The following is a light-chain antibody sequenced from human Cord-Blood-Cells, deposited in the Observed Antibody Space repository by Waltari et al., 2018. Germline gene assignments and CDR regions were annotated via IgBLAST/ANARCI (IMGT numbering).Light chain of an antibody. J-gene: IGLJ3*02. CDR3: AAWDDSLNGPV. CDR2: SNR. CDR1: SSNIGSNT. Sequence: QSVLTQPPSASGTPGQRVTISCSGSSSNIGSNTLNWYQQLPGTAPKLLIYSNRRRPSGVPDRVSGSKSGTSASLAISGLQSEDGADYYCAAWDDSLNGPVFGGGTKLTVL. V-gene: IGLV1-44*01.